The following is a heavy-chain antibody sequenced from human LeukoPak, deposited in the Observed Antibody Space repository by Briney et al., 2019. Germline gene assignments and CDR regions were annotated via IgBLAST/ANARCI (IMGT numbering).Heavy chain of an antibody. Sequence: PGGSLRLSCAASGFTFTSYSMNWVRLAPGKGLEWVSCISSRSNYIYYADSVKGRFTISRDNAKNSLYLQMNSLRAEDTAVYYCANWYKSGPYLGYWGQGTLVTVSS. CDR2: ISSRSNYI. V-gene: IGHV3-21*01. CDR1: GFTFTSYS. CDR3: ANWYKSGPYLGY. J-gene: IGHJ4*02. D-gene: IGHD6-19*01.